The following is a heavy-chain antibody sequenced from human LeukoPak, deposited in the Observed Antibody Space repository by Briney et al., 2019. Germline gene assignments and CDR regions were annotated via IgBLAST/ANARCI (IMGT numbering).Heavy chain of an antibody. CDR1: GGSISSSSYY. CDR2: IYYSGST. CDR3: ARHEYIAARPDY. J-gene: IGHJ4*02. Sequence: PSETLSLTCTVSGGSISSSSYYWGWIRQPPGKGLEWNGSIYYSGSTYYNPSLKSRVTISVDTSKNQFSLKLSSVTAADTAVYYCARHEYIAARPDYWGQGTLVTVSS. V-gene: IGHV4-39*01. D-gene: IGHD6-6*01.